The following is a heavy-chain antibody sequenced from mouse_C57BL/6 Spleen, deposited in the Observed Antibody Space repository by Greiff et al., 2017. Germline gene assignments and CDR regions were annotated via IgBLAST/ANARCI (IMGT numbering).Heavy chain of an antibody. J-gene: IGHJ1*03. CDR1: GFTFSSYG. CDR2: ISSGGSYT. V-gene: IGHV5-6*01. D-gene: IGHD1-1*01. CDR3: ARHYYGSSYDWYFDV. Sequence: EAQVVESGGDLVKPGGSLKLSCAASGFTFSSYGMSWVRQTPDKRLEWVATISSGGSYTYYPDSVKGRFTISRDNAKNTLYLQMSSLKSEDTAMYYCARHYYGSSYDWYFDVWGTGTTVTVSS.